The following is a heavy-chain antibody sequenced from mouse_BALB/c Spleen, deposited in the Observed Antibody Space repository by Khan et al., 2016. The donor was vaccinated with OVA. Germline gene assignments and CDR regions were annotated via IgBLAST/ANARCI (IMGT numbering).Heavy chain of an antibody. J-gene: IGHJ4*01. CDR1: GYTFTSYW. D-gene: IGHD2-10*02. CDR2: IDPSDSET. CDR3: ARDQYGNYFYAMDY. V-gene: IGHV1-69*02. Sequence: VQLQQSGAELVKPGAPVKLSCKASGYTFTSYWMNWVKQRPGRGPEWIGRIDPSDSETHYNQKFKDKATLTVDKSSSTAYIQLSSLTSEDSAVYYCARDQYGNYFYAMDYWGQGTSVTVSS.